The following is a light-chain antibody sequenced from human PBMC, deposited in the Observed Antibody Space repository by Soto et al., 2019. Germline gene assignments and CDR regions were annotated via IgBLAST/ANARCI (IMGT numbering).Light chain of an antibody. CDR3: ASWDDSLIGWV. V-gene: IGLV1-47*01. J-gene: IGLJ3*02. CDR2: RNS. Sequence: QSALTQPPSASGTPGQTVVISCSGSNSNIETNYVFWYQQLPGAAPKPLMYRNSQRPSGVPDRFSGSKSGTSASLAISGLRSDDEADYYCASWDDSLIGWVFGGGTKVTVL. CDR1: NSNIETNY.